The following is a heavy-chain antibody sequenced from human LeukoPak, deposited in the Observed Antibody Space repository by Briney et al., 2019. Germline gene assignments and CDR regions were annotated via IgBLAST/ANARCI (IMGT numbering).Heavy chain of an antibody. CDR2: ISGSGGST. J-gene: IGHJ3*02. Sequence: GGSLRLSCAASGFTFSSYAMSWVRQAPGKGLEWVSAISGSGGSTYYADSVKGRFTISRDNSKNTLYLQMNSLRAEDAAVYYCARLAIFANDAFDIWGQGTMVTVSS. V-gene: IGHV3-23*01. CDR3: ARLAIFANDAFDI. D-gene: IGHD3-3*01. CDR1: GFTFSSYA.